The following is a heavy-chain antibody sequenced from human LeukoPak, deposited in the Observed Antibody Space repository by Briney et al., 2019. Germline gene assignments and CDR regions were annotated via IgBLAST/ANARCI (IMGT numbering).Heavy chain of an antibody. V-gene: IGHV3-48*04. D-gene: IGHD7-27*01. J-gene: IGHJ4*02. CDR3: ARPHWGFDS. CDR2: ISSSSSTI. Sequence: GGSLRLSCAASGFTFSNYSMNWVRQAPGKGLEWVSYISSSSSTIYYADSVKGRFTISRDNAKNSLYLQMNSLRAEDTALYYCARPHWGFDSWGQGTLVTVSS. CDR1: GFTFSNYS.